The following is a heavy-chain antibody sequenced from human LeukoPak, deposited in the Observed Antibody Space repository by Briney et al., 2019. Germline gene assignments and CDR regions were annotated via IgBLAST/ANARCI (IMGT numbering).Heavy chain of an antibody. Sequence: GGSLRPACAVPGLTLSNYAMGWVPQAPGRGLEWVSSLSASGGYTYSVDSVKGRFTISRDNSKNTLYLQMNSLRAEDTAVYYCAKGVDILDFWGQGALVTVSS. V-gene: IGHV3-23*01. D-gene: IGHD3-9*01. CDR3: AKGVDILDF. CDR1: GLTLSNYA. J-gene: IGHJ4*02. CDR2: LSASGGYT.